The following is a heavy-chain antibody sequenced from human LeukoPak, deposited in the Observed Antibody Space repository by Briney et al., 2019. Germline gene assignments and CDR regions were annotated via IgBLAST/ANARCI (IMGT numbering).Heavy chain of an antibody. Sequence: SETLSLTCAVYGGSFSGYYWSWIRQPPGKGLGWIGEINHSGSTNYNPSLKSRVTISVDTSKNQFSLKLSSVTAADTAVYYCATQSRGSGYLYYFDYWGQGTLVTVSS. CDR2: INHSGST. CDR1: GGSFSGYY. CDR3: ATQSRGSGYLYYFDY. V-gene: IGHV4-34*01. J-gene: IGHJ4*02. D-gene: IGHD3-22*01.